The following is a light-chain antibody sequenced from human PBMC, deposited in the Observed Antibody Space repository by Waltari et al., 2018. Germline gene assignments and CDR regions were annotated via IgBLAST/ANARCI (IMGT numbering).Light chain of an antibody. Sequence: QSVLTQPPSVSGAPRQRVTISCSGSSSNIGNNAVNWYQHLPGKAPKILIYYDYLLQSVCSERFSASKSGTSASLAISGLQSEDEADYYCAAWDDRLNGPVFGGGTKLTVL. J-gene: IGLJ3*02. CDR2: YDY. V-gene: IGLV1-36*01. CDR3: AAWDDRLNGPV. CDR1: SSNIGNNA.